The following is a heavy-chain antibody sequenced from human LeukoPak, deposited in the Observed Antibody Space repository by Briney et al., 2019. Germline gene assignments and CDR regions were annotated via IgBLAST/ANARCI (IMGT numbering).Heavy chain of an antibody. CDR1: GFTFSRYA. D-gene: IGHD5-24*01. J-gene: IGHJ4*02. Sequence: RGSLRLSCAASGFTFSRYAMSWVRQAPGKGLEWVCGSSSGESPYYADSVEGRFTVSRNNSKNTFYLEISSLRAEDKAVYYCAKKSRGGYNPFDFLGQGTLVIVTS. V-gene: IGHV3-23*01. CDR3: AKKSRGGYNPFDF. CDR2: SSSGESP.